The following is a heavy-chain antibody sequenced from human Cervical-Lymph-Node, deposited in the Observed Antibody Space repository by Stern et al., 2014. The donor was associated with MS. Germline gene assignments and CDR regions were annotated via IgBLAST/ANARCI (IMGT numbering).Heavy chain of an antibody. CDR2: ISTDGSST. D-gene: IGHD3-22*01. CDR3: TRVGESSGYD. Sequence: EVHLVESGGGLVQPGGSLRLSCAASGFTFSRYWMHWVRPAPGKGLVWVSRISTDGSSTSYADSVKGRFTISRDNARNTLYLQMNSLRVDDTAVYYCTRVGESSGYDWGQGTLVTVSS. J-gene: IGHJ4*02. V-gene: IGHV3-74*02. CDR1: GFTFSRYW.